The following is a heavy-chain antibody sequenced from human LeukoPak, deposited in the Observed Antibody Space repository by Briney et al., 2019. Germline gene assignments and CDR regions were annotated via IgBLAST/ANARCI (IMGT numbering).Heavy chain of an antibody. V-gene: IGHV1-18*01. CDR1: GYTFTSYG. CDR2: ISAYNGNT. Sequence: ATVKVSCKASGYTFTSYGISWVRQAPGQGLEWMGWISAYNGNTNYAQKIQGRVTMTTDTSTSTAYMELRSLGSDDTAVYYCARDAPGRNYGDYRELDYWGQGTLVTVSS. D-gene: IGHD4-17*01. CDR3: ARDAPGRNYGDYRELDY. J-gene: IGHJ4*02.